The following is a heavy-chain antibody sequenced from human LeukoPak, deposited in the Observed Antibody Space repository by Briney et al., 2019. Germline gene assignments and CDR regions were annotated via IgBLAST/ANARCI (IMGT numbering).Heavy chain of an antibody. CDR1: GFTFDDHG. CDR2: IYWNGDFT. CDR3: TRLSGIVVAGAFDY. D-gene: IGHD6-19*01. Sequence: GGSLRLSCAASGFTFDDHGMSWVRQVPGKGLEWVSSIYWNGDFTTYAESVKGRFTISRDNAKTSLYLQMNSLRVEDMAFYYCTRLSGIVVAGAFDYWGQGNLVTVSS. V-gene: IGHV3-20*04. J-gene: IGHJ4*02.